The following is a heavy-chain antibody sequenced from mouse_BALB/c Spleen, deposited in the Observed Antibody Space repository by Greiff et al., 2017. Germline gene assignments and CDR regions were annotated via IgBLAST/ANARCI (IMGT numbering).Heavy chain of an antibody. CDR2: IDPANGNT. Sequence: VQLQQSGAELVKPGASVKLSCTASGFNIKDTYMHWVKQRPEQGLEWIGRIDPANGNTKYDPKFQGKATITADTSSNTAYLQLSSLTSEDTAVYYCALITTVVATKGFDYWGQGTTLTVSS. CDR1: GFNIKDTY. D-gene: IGHD1-1*01. J-gene: IGHJ2*01. V-gene: IGHV14-3*02. CDR3: ALITTVVATKGFDY.